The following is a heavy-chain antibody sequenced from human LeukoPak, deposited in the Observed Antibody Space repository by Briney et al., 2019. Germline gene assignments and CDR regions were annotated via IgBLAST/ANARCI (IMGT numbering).Heavy chain of an antibody. CDR2: INPNSGGT. V-gene: IGHV1-2*02. D-gene: IGHD3-16*02. CDR3: ARAGYRITFGGVIDLFDY. CDR1: GYTFTGYY. Sequence: ASVKVSCKASGYTFTGYYMHWVRQAPGQGLEWMGWINPNSGGTNYAQKFQGRVTMTRDTSISTAYMELSRLRSDDTAVYYCARAGYRITFGGVIDLFDYWGQGTLVTVSS. J-gene: IGHJ4*02.